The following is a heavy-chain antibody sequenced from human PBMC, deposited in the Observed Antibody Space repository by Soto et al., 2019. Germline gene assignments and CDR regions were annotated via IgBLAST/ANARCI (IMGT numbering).Heavy chain of an antibody. J-gene: IGHJ5*02. D-gene: IGHD6-19*01. V-gene: IGHV3-23*01. Sequence: EVQLLESGGGLVQPGGSLRLSCAASGFTFSNYAMAWVRQAPGKGLEWVSSISGSGLSTYYADSVKGRFTISRDNSKNTLSLQMNSLRAEDTAVYYCAKRCGQWLHWFDPWGQGTLVTVSS. CDR1: GFTFSNYA. CDR3: AKRCGQWLHWFDP. CDR2: ISGSGLST.